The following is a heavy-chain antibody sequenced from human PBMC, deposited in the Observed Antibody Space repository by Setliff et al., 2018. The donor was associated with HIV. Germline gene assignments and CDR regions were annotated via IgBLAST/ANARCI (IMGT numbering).Heavy chain of an antibody. J-gene: IGHJ3*02. Sequence: LSLTCSVSGGSITSSGYHWGWIRQPPGKGLEWIGNIYYSGDTFYNASLRSRLTLSVDTSKNQLSLKLNSVTASDTAMYYCTRHRGPPWDAFDIWGQGTMVTVSS. CDR3: TRHRGPPWDAFDI. V-gene: IGHV4-39*01. CDR2: IYYSGDT. CDR1: GGSITSSGYH.